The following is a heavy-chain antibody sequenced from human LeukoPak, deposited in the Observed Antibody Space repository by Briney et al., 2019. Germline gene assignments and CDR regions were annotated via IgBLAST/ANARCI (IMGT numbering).Heavy chain of an antibody. Sequence: SETLSLTCTVSGGSIRSYYWSWIRQPPGKGLEWIGYIYYSGSTNYNPSLKSRVTISVDTSKNQFSLKLSSVTAADTAVYYCARDQAAYYDRSGYHYSSTAAAFDIWGQGTVVTVSS. J-gene: IGHJ3*02. D-gene: IGHD3-22*01. CDR3: ARDQAAYYDRSGYHYSSTAAAFDI. V-gene: IGHV4-59*12. CDR2: IYYSGST. CDR1: GGSIRSYY.